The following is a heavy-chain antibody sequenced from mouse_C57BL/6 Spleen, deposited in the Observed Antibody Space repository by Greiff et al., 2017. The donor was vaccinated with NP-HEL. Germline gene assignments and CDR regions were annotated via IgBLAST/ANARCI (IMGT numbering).Heavy chain of an antibody. V-gene: IGHV6-3*01. CDR1: GFTFSNYW. J-gene: IGHJ4*01. CDR3: TAGVVATDYAMDY. D-gene: IGHD1-1*01. CDR2: IRLKSDNYAT. Sequence: EVKVEESGGGLVQPGGSMKLSCVASGFTFSNYWMNWVRQSPEKGLEWVAQIRLKSDNYATHYAESVKGRFTISRDDSKSSVYLQMNNLRAEDTGIYYCTAGVVATDYAMDYWGQGTSVTVSS.